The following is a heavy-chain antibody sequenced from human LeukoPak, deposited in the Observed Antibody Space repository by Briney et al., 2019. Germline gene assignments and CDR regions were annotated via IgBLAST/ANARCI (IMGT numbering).Heavy chain of an antibody. Sequence: GGSLRLSCAASGFTFSSYSMNWVRQAPGEGLEWVSSISSSSIYIYYADSLKGRFTISRDNAKNSLFLQMNSLRAEDTAVYYCARVLDDQYGSGSSMDVWGKGTTVTVSS. J-gene: IGHJ6*03. CDR2: ISSSSIYI. CDR3: ARVLDDQYGSGSSMDV. D-gene: IGHD3-10*01. V-gene: IGHV3-21*01. CDR1: GFTFSSYS.